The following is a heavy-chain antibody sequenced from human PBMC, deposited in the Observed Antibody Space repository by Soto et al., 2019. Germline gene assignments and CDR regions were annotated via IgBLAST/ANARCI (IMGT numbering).Heavy chain of an antibody. Sequence: KSGGSLRLSCAASGFTFSSYSMNWVRQAPGKGLEWVSSISSSSSYIYYADSVKGRFTISRDNAKNSLYLQMNSLRAEDTAVYYCARVDWNPYYYYGMDVWGQGTTVTVSS. CDR1: GFTFSSYS. V-gene: IGHV3-21*01. CDR2: ISSSSSYI. J-gene: IGHJ6*02. D-gene: IGHD1-1*01. CDR3: ARVDWNPYYYYGMDV.